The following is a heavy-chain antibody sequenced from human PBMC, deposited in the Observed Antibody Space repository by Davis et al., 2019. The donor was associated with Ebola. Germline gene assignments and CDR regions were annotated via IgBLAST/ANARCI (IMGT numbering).Heavy chain of an antibody. CDR1: GFTFSSYS. CDR2: ISSSSYYI. V-gene: IGHV3-21*04. Sequence: GGSLRLSCAASGFTFSSYSMNWVRQAPGKGLEWVSSISSSSYYIYYSDSLKGRFTISRDNAKNSLYLQMNSLRVEDTALYYCARVTGYSDSSGFYYSVTFFDSWGQGSLVTVSP. CDR3: ARVTGYSDSSGFYYSVTFFDS. D-gene: IGHD3-22*01. J-gene: IGHJ4*02.